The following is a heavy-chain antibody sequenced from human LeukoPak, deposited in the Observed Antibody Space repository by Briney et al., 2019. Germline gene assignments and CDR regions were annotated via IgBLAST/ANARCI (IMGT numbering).Heavy chain of an antibody. D-gene: IGHD3-16*01. Sequence: PGGSLRLSCAASGFIFRSYGMHWVRQPPGKGLEWVAFIRYDGSSQYYADSVKGRFTISRDNSQNTVHLQVKNVTVEDTAVYYCAKDPLPHQLVWGGSHVRCFDYWGQGTLVTVSS. J-gene: IGHJ4*02. CDR1: GFIFRSYG. CDR2: IRYDGSSQ. CDR3: AKDPLPHQLVWGGSHVRCFDY. V-gene: IGHV3-30*02.